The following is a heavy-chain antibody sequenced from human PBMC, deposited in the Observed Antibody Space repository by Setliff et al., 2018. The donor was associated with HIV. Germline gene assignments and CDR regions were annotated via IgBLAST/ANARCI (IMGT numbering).Heavy chain of an antibody. J-gene: IGHJ6*03. V-gene: IGHV1-46*01. D-gene: IGHD1-26*01. CDR2: INPSGGST. Sequence: GASVKVSCKASGYTFTSYYMHWVRRAPGQGLEWMGIINPSGGSTNYAQKFRGRVTMTRDTSTSTVYMELSSLRSEDTAVYYCARAGRSGSYNHYYYYYMDVWGKGTTVTVSS. CDR1: GYTFTSYY. CDR3: ARAGRSGSYNHYYYYYMDV.